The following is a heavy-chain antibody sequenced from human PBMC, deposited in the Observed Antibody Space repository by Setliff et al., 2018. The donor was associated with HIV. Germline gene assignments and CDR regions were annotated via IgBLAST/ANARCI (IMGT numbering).Heavy chain of an antibody. J-gene: IGHJ6*03. CDR2: IWYDANNK. CDR1: GFTFNNYA. V-gene: IGHV3-33*06. CDR3: AKEQVPAAIQFHYYYMDV. Sequence: PGGSLRLSCAASGFTFNNYAMSWVRQAPGKGLEWVAVIWYDANNKYYADSVKGRFTISRDNSKNTLYLQMNSLRAEDTAVYYCAKEQVPAAIQFHYYYMDVWGKGTTVTVSS. D-gene: IGHD2-2*01.